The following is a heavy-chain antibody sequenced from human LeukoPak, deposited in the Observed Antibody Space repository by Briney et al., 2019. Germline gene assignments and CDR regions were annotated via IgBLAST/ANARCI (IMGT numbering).Heavy chain of an antibody. CDR1: GGSISSSSYY. D-gene: IGHD6-19*01. Sequence: SETLSLTCTVSGGSISSSSYYWGWIRQPPGKGLEWIGSIYYSGCTYYNPSLKSRVTISVDTSKNQFSLKLSSVTAADTAVYYCARPHISSGWYVYWGQGTLVTVSS. CDR2: IYYSGCT. CDR3: ARPHISSGWYVY. V-gene: IGHV4-39*01. J-gene: IGHJ4*02.